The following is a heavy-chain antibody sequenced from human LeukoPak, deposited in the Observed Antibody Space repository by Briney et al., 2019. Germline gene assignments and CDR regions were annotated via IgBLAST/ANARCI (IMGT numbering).Heavy chain of an antibody. CDR3: ARGRFFYGWGIDV. V-gene: IGHV3-7*01. D-gene: IGHD2/OR15-2a*01. CDR1: GFTFSDFG. CDR2: IKGDETEK. Sequence: GGSLRLSCAASGFTFSDFGMNWVRQAPGKGLEWVAFIKGDETEKHYVDSLKGRFTIYRDNAENSLSLQMNSLTVEDTAVYFCARGRFFYGWGIDVWGQGTTVIVSS. J-gene: IGHJ6*02.